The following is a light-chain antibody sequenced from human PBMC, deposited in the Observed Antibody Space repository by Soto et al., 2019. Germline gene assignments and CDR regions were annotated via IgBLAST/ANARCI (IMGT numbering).Light chain of an antibody. CDR3: QQYGSSSFT. Sequence: EIVLTHSPGTLSLSPGERATLSCRASQSVSSSYLAWYQQKPGQAPRLLIYGASSRATGIPDRFSGSGSGTDFTLTISRLEPEDFAVYYCQQYGSSSFTFGPGTKVDIK. CDR1: QSVSSSY. J-gene: IGKJ3*01. V-gene: IGKV3-20*01. CDR2: GAS.